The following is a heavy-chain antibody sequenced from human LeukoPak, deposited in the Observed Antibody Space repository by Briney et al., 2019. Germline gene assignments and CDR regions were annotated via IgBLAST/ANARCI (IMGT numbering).Heavy chain of an antibody. V-gene: IGHV3-53*01. CDR2: IFCETST. CDR1: GFTVSSNY. CDR3: ARSSVHDSGNAFDT. J-gene: IGHJ4*02. Sequence: GGSLRLSRAASGFTVSSNYMSWVRQAPGKGLEWVSVIFCETSTYYQDSVKGRFTISRANSKNTRSLQMNSLRAEDTAVYYCARSSVHDSGNAFDTWGQGTLVTVSS. D-gene: IGHD3-10*01.